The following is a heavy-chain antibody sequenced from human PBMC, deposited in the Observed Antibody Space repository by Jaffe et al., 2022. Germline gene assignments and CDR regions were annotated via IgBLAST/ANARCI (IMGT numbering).Heavy chain of an antibody. CDR1: GFTFSGSA. CDR3: TRTTGLIPFGGVFGDYFDF. CDR2: ISSRGDTT. V-gene: IGHV3-23*01. Sequence: EVQLLESGGGLVQPGGSLGLSCSASGFTFSGSAMSWVRQAPGKGLEWVSVISSRGDTTYYTDSVKGRFTISRDNSKNTLHLQMNSLRAEDTATYYCTRTTGLIPFGGVFGDYFDFWGQGTLVTISS. J-gene: IGHJ4*02. D-gene: IGHD3-16*02.